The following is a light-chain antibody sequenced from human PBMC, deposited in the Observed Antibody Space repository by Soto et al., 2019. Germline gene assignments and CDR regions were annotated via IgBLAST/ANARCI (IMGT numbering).Light chain of an antibody. CDR2: KAS. V-gene: IGKV1-5*03. CDR3: QQYNDNWT. CDR1: QSISSW. J-gene: IGKJ1*01. Sequence: DIQMTQSPSTLSASVGDRVTITCRASQSISSWLAWYQQKPGTAPKLLIYKASTLQSGVPSRFSGSGSGTDFTLTITSLQPDDSATCYCQQYNDNWTFGQGTKVEIK.